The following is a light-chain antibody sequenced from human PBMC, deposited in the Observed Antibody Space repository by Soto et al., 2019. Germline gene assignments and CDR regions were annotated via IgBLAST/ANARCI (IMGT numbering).Light chain of an antibody. CDR1: QSISNL. CDR3: QQSDVSPRT. J-gene: IGKJ1*01. CDR2: DAT. Sequence: SAATLPASVGDRVTITCRGRQSISNLLAWYQQKPGTAPKVLIYDATRLHSGVPPRFSGSGYGTDFTLTITSLQLEDFATYYCQQSDVSPRTFGQGTKVDIK. V-gene: IGKV1-39*01.